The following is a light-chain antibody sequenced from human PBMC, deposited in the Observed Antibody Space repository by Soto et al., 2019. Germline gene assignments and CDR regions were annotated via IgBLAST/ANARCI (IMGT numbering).Light chain of an antibody. Sequence: QSVLTQPASVSGSPGQSITISCTGTSSDVGAYNYVSWYQQHPGKAPRLMIYDVTSRPSGVSNRFPGSKSGNTASLTISGLQAVDEADYYSNSYTSGSTYVFGTGTKVTVL. V-gene: IGLV2-14*01. CDR3: NSYTSGSTYV. CDR1: SSDVGAYNY. CDR2: DVT. J-gene: IGLJ1*01.